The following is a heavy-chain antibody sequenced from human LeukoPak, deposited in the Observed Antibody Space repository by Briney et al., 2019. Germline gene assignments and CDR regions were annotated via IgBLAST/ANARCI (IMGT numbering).Heavy chain of an antibody. CDR1: GGSFSGYY. CDR3: ARGSGRRRVGYPPMDV. D-gene: IGHD1-1*01. V-gene: IGHV4-34*01. J-gene: IGHJ6*02. Sequence: SETLSLTCAVYGGSFSGYYWSWIRQPPGKGLEWIGEINHSGSTNYNPSLKSRVTISVDTSKNQFSLKLSSVTAADTAVYYCARGSGRRRVGYPPMDVWGQGTTVTVSS. CDR2: INHSGST.